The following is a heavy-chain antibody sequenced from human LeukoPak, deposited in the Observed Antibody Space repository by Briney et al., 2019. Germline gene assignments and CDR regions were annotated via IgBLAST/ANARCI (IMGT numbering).Heavy chain of an antibody. CDR3: ARGPRFGSRGRIGYFDY. Sequence: SETLSLTCTVSGGSISSYYWSWIRQPPGKGLEWIGEINHSGSTNYNPSLKSRVTISVDTSKNQFSLKLSSVTAADTAVYYCARGPRFGSRGRIGYFDYWGQGTLVTVSS. D-gene: IGHD3-10*01. CDR2: INHSGST. CDR1: GGSISSYY. V-gene: IGHV4-34*01. J-gene: IGHJ4*02.